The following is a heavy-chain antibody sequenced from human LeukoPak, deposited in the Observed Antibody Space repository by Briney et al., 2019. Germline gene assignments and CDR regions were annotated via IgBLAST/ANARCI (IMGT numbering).Heavy chain of an antibody. J-gene: IGHJ4*02. CDR3: ARGAYYDILTGQGTIDY. CDR2: IYSGGST. Sequence: GGSLRLSCAASGFTVSSNYMSWVRQAPGKGLEWVSVIYSGGSTYYADSVKGRFTISRDNSKNTLYLQMNSLRAEDTAVYYCARGAYYDILTGQGTIDYWGQGTLVTVSS. D-gene: IGHD3-9*01. CDR1: GFTVSSNY. V-gene: IGHV3-66*01.